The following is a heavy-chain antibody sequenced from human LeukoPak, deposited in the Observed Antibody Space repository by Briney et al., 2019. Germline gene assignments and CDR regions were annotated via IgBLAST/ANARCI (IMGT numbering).Heavy chain of an antibody. CDR2: INSDGSSI. D-gene: IGHD5-12*01. J-gene: IGHJ4*02. V-gene: IGHV3-74*03. CDR3: AREGRVSGYDFDC. CDR1: GFTFSSHW. Sequence: PGGSPRLSCAASGFTFSSHWMHWVRQAPGKGLVWVSRINSDGSSITYADSVKGRFTISRDNAKNTMYLQMNSLRVEDTAVYYCAREGRVSGYDFDCWGQGTLVTVSS.